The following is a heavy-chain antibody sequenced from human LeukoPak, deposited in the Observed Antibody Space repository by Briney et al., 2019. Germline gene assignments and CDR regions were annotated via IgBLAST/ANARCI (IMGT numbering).Heavy chain of an antibody. CDR1: GGSISSYY. V-gene: IGHV4-59*12. D-gene: IGHD6-13*01. J-gene: IGHJ5*02. CDR3: ARGIAAALRLFWFDP. Sequence: PSETLSLTCTVSGGSISSYYWSWIRQPPGKGLEWIGYIYYSGSTNYNPSLKSRVTISVDTSKNQFSLKLSSVTAADTAVYYCARGIAAALRLFWFDPWGQGTLVTVSS. CDR2: IYYSGST.